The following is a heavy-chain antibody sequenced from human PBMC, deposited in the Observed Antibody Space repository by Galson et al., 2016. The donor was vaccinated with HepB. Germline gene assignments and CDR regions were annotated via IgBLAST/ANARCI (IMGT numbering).Heavy chain of an antibody. D-gene: IGHD3-3*01. Sequence: SLRLSCAASGFTVFNNYMTWVRQAPGKGLEWVSLIYSGGSTHYADSVKGRFTISRDSSKNTLYLQMNNLRAEDTAVYYCARLQISGVVNGPYWGQGTLVTVSS. CDR1: GFTVFNNY. V-gene: IGHV3-66*01. CDR2: IYSGGST. J-gene: IGHJ4*02. CDR3: ARLQISGVVNGPY.